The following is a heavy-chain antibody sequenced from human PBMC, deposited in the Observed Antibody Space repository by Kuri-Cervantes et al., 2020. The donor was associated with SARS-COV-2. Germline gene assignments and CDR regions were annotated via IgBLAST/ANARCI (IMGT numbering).Heavy chain of an antibody. Sequence: GESLKISCAASGFSFSSYGMHWVRQAPGRGLEWVAVIWSEGSDKYYADSVKGRFTISRDNSKNTLFLQMNRLRAEDTAVYYCARVGSQWELRGNYYYGMDVWGQGTTVTVSS. J-gene: IGHJ6*02. V-gene: IGHV3-33*01. CDR2: IWSEGSDK. D-gene: IGHD1-26*01. CDR3: ARVGSQWELRGNYYYGMDV. CDR1: GFSFSSYG.